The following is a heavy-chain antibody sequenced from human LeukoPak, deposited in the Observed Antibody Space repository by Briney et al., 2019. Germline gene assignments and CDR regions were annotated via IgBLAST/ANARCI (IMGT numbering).Heavy chain of an antibody. Sequence: ASVKVSCKASGYTLTSYGISWVRQAPGQGLEWMGWISAYNGNTNYAQKLQGRVTMTTDTSTSTAYMELRSLRSDDTAVYYCARRMDIVATSFYYYYYGMDVWGQGTTVTVSS. CDR1: GYTLTSYG. J-gene: IGHJ6*02. V-gene: IGHV1-18*01. CDR2: ISAYNGNT. D-gene: IGHD5-12*01. CDR3: ARRMDIVATSFYYYYYGMDV.